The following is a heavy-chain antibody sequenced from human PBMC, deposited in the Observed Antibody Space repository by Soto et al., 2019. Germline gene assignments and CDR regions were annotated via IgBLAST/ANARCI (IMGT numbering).Heavy chain of an antibody. D-gene: IGHD1-26*01. CDR3: ARIGSGSYYRDFDY. J-gene: IGHJ4*02. CDR1: GGSFSGYY. V-gene: IGHV4-34*01. Sequence: NPSETLSLTCAVYGGSFSGYYWSWIRQPPGKGLEWIGEINHSGSTNYNPSLKSRVTISVDTSKIQFSLKLSAVTAADTAVYYWARIGSGSYYRDFDYWGQGTLVTVSS. CDR2: INHSGST.